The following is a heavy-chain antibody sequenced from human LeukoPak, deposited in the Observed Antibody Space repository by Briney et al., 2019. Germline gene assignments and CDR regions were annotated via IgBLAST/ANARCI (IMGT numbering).Heavy chain of an antibody. D-gene: IGHD2-15*01. Sequence: PGGSLRLSCAASGFTFSSYWMSWVRQAPGKGLEWVANIKQDGSEKYYVDSVKGRFTISRDNAKNSLYLQMNSLRAEDTAVYYCARDSTTYCSGGSCGMAFDIWGQGTMVTVSS. CDR2: IKQDGSEK. J-gene: IGHJ3*02. CDR1: GFTFSSYW. V-gene: IGHV3-7*03. CDR3: ARDSTTYCSGGSCGMAFDI.